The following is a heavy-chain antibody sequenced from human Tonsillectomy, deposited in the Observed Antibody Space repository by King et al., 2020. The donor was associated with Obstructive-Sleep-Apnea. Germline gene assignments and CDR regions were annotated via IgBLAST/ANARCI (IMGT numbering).Heavy chain of an antibody. Sequence: VQLQQWGAGLLKPSETLSLTCAVYGGSFSDYYWSWIRQPPGKGLEWIGEINHSGNTNSNPSLKSRVTISVDTSNNQFSLKLSSVTAADTAVYYCAGGSGAATVNWFDPWGQGTLVTVSS. V-gene: IGHV4-34*01. CDR2: INHSGNT. D-gene: IGHD6-13*01. CDR3: AGGSGAATVNWFDP. J-gene: IGHJ5*02. CDR1: GGSFSDYY.